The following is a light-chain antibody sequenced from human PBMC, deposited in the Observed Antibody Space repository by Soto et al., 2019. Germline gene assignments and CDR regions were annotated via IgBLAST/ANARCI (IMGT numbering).Light chain of an antibody. V-gene: IGKV3-15*01. CDR2: GAS. Sequence: EIVLTQSPGARAAPPGGGGTRSCRASQSVSSNLAWYQQKPGQAPRFLIYGASTRATGIPARFSGSGSGTEFTLTISSLQSEDFAVYYCQQYDNWPLTFGGGTTVDIK. CDR3: QQYDNWPLT. J-gene: IGKJ4*01. CDR1: QSVSSN.